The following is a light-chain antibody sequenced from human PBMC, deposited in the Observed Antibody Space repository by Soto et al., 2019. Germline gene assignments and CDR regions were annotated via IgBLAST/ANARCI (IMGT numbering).Light chain of an antibody. V-gene: IGKV3-15*01. J-gene: IGKJ3*01. CDR2: NAA. CDR3: QQYYKWIPFT. Sequence: FGRTQSPAPLSVSPGERATLSCRASRRIDTSLAWYQQRPGQAPRLLLYNAATRATGIPARFSGRGFGTEFTLTISSLQYADFALYYCQQYYKWIPFTFGPGTKVDIK. CDR1: RRIDTS.